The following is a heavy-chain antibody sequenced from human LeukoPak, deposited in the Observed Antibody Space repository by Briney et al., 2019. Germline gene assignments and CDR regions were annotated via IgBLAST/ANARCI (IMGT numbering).Heavy chain of an antibody. J-gene: IGHJ4*02. Sequence: ASVKVSCKASGYTFTSYGISWVRQAPGQGLEWMGWISAYNGNTNYAQKLQGRVTMTTDTSTSTAYMELRSPRSDDTAVYYCARTGSGSYHYLRHFDFWGQGTLVTVSS. CDR2: ISAYNGNT. CDR3: ARTGSGSYHYLRHFDF. CDR1: GYTFTSYG. V-gene: IGHV1-18*01. D-gene: IGHD1-26*01.